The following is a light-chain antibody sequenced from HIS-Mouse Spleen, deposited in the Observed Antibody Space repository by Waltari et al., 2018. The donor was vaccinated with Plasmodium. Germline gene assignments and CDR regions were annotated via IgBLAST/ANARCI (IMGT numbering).Light chain of an antibody. CDR3: GTWDSSLSAGV. CDR2: DKN. Sequence: QSVLTQPPSVSAAPGQKVTISSSGISSNLGTNSVSWSQQSPGKAPKLLIYDKNKRPSGIPDRFAGSKSGTSATLGITGLQTGDEADYYCGTWDSSLSAGVFGGGTKLTVL. CDR1: SSNLGTNS. V-gene: IGLV1-51*01. J-gene: IGLJ3*02.